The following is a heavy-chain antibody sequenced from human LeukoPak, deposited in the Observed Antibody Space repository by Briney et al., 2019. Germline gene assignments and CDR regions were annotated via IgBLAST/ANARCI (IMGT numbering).Heavy chain of an antibody. J-gene: IGHJ4*02. CDR3: ARDFSLVRYSYGSIYYFDY. Sequence: ASVKVSCKASGYTFTSYGISWVRQAPGQGLEWMGWISAYNGNTNYAQKLQGRVTMTTDTSTGTAYMELRSLRSDDTAVYYCARDFSLVRYSYGSIYYFDYWGQGTLVTVSS. D-gene: IGHD5-18*01. V-gene: IGHV1-18*01. CDR1: GYTFTSYG. CDR2: ISAYNGNT.